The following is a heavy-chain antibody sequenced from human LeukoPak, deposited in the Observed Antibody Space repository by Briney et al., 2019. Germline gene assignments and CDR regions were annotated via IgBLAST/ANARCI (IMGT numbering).Heavy chain of an antibody. CDR2: ISSSSSTI. V-gene: IGHV3-48*01. J-gene: IGHJ4*02. CDR1: GFTFSSYN. Sequence: GGSLRLSCAASGFTFSSYNMNWVRQAPGKGLEWVSYISSSSSTIYYADSVKGRFTISRDNAKNSLYLQMNSLRAEDTAVYYCARDRGGAYDFWSGYYTGYFDYWGQGTLVTVSS. CDR3: ARDRGGAYDFWSGYYTGYFDY. D-gene: IGHD3-3*01.